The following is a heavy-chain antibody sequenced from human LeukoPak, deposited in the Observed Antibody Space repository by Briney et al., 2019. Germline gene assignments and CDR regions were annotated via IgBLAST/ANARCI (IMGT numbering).Heavy chain of an antibody. J-gene: IGHJ4*02. CDR1: GFTFSAYA. CDR2: ISGNGGST. D-gene: IGHD3-3*01. V-gene: IGHV3-23*01. Sequence: GGSLRLSCAASGFTFSAYAMSWVRQAPGKGLAWVSDISGNGGSTYYADSVKGRFTISRDNSKNTLYLQMNSLRAEDTAVYYCAKDHDFWSGYSDYWGQGTLVTVSS. CDR3: AKDHDFWSGYSDY.